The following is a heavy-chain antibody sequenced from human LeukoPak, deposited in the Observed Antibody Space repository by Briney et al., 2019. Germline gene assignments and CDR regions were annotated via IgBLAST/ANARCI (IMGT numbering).Heavy chain of an antibody. CDR1: GGSVSTSY. J-gene: IGHJ4*02. CDR2: IYDGGVT. D-gene: IGHD6-13*01. V-gene: IGHV4-59*02. CDR3: ARGYSPDYFDY. Sequence: SETLSLTCTVSGGSVSTSYWSWIRQSPGKGLEWIGNIYDGGVTTYKPSLKSRLTIEVDTSKNQFSLNLSPVTAADTAIYFCARGYSPDYFDYWGQGTLVTVSS.